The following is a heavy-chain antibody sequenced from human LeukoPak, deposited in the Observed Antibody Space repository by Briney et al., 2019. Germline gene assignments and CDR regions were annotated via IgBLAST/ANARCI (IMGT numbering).Heavy chain of an antibody. CDR1: GFTVSSNY. J-gene: IGHJ4*02. CDR3: AKNKGNYFDY. V-gene: IGHV3-53*01. Sequence: PGGSLRLSCAASGFTVSSNYMSWVRQAPGKGLEWASLIYSGGSTYYADSVKGRFTISRDSSKNTLYLQINSLRAEDTAVYYCAKNKGNYFDYWGQGTLVTVSS. CDR2: IYSGGST.